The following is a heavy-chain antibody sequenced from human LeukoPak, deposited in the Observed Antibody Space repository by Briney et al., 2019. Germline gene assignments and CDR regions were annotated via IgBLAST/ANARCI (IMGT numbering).Heavy chain of an antibody. V-gene: IGHV4-34*01. J-gene: IGHJ6*03. Sequence: PSETLSLTCAVYGGSFSGYYWSWIRQPPGKGLKWFGEINHRGSTNNNPSLKSRVTISVDPSKNQFSLKLSSVTAADMAVYYCARGPVGVPAAIAPTRKYMDVWGKGTTVTVSS. CDR1: GGSFSGYY. D-gene: IGHD2-2*02. CDR3: ARGPVGVPAAIAPTRKYMDV. CDR2: INHRGST.